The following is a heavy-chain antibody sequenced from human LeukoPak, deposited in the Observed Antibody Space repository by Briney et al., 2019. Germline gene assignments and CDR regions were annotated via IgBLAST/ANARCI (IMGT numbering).Heavy chain of an antibody. D-gene: IGHD3-9*01. CDR3: AREDLGDDILTGHNWFDP. CDR2: INPNSGGT. CDR1: GYTFTCYY. J-gene: IGHJ5*02. V-gene: IGHV1-2*02. Sequence: ASVKVSCKSSGYTFTCYYMHWVRQAPGQGLEWMGWINPNSGGTNYAQKFRGRVTMTRDTSISTAYMELSRLRSDDTAVYYCAREDLGDDILTGHNWFDPWGQGTLVTVSS.